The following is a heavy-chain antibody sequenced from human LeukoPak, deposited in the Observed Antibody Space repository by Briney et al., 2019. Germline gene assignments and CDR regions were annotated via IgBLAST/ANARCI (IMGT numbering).Heavy chain of an antibody. Sequence: ASVKVSCKVSGYTLTELSMHWVRQAPGKGLEWMGGFDPEDGETIYAQKFQGRVTMTEDTSTGTAYMELSSLRSEDTAVYYCATKVLRSGYTYGFGNYWGQGTLVTVSS. CDR1: GYTLTELS. CDR2: FDPEDGET. J-gene: IGHJ4*02. CDR3: ATKVLRSGYTYGFGNY. D-gene: IGHD5-18*01. V-gene: IGHV1-24*01.